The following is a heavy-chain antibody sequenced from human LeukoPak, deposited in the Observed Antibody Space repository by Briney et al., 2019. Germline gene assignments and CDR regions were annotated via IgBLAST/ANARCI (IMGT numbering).Heavy chain of an antibody. CDR2: IYTSGST. Sequence: SETLSLTCTVSGGSISSYYWSWIRQPPGKGLEWIGYIYTSGSTNYNPSLKSRVTISVDTSKNQFSLKLSSVTAADTAVYYCARRWYYGPRGYYYMDVWGKGTTVTVSS. V-gene: IGHV4-4*09. CDR1: GGSISSYY. J-gene: IGHJ6*03. D-gene: IGHD3-10*01. CDR3: ARRWYYGPRGYYYMDV.